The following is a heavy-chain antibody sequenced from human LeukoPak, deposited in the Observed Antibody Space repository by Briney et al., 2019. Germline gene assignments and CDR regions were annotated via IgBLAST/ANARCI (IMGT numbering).Heavy chain of an antibody. CDR1: GFTLSSFE. CDR3: VGHSDY. CDR2: ISSSGRTI. D-gene: IGHD3-16*01. V-gene: IGHV3-48*03. J-gene: IGHJ4*02. Sequence: GGSLRLSCAASGFTLSSFEMNWVRQAPGKGLEWVSYISSSGRTIYYADPVKGRFTISRDNAKNSLYLQMNSLRAEDTAVYYCVGHSDYWGQGTLVTVSS.